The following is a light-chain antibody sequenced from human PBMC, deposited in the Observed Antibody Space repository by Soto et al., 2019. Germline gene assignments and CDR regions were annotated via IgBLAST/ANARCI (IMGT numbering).Light chain of an antibody. CDR2: EVT. V-gene: IGLV2-14*01. CDR1: RSDVGAYNY. Sequence: QSALTQPASVSGSPGQSIAISCTGTRSDVGAYNYVSWYQQHPCKAPKLMISEVTNRPSGVSDRFSGSKSGNTASLTISGLQAEDEADYYCSSFTSRFTFVFGTGTKRTVL. J-gene: IGLJ1*01. CDR3: SSFTSRFTFV.